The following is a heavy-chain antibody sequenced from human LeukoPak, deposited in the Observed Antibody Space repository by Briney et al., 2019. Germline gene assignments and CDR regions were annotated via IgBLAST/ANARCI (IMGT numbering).Heavy chain of an antibody. CDR1: GVSISSYY. J-gene: IGHJ4*02. V-gene: IGHV4-59*06. D-gene: IGHD1-1*01. CDR3: ARTYGLYYFDY. Sequence: SETLSLTCTVSGVSISSYYWSWIRQHPGKGLEWIGYIYYSGSTYYNPSLKSRVTISVDTSKNQFSLKLSSVTAADTAVYYCARTYGLYYFDYWGQGTLVTVSS. CDR2: IYYSGST.